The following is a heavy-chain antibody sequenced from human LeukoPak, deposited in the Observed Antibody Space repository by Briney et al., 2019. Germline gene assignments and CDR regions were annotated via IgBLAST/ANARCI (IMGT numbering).Heavy chain of an antibody. CDR2: INPSGGST. Sequence: ASVKVSCKASGYTFTSYYMHWVRQAPGQGLEWMGIINPSGGSTSYAQKFQGRVTMTRDTSTSTVCMELSSLRSEDTAVYYCARDFWYYYDSSGYYYDYWGQGTLVTVSS. V-gene: IGHV1-46*01. CDR3: ARDFWYYYDSSGYYYDY. D-gene: IGHD3-22*01. J-gene: IGHJ4*02. CDR1: GYTFTSYY.